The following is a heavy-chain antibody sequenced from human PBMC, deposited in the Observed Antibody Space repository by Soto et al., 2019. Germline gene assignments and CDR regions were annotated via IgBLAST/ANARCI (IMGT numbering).Heavy chain of an antibody. CDR1: GGSVSSGGDY. V-gene: IGHV4-31*03. D-gene: IGHD6-13*01. CDR2: IYYSGRT. CDR3: ARGKTVAAAGPFDY. J-gene: IGHJ4*02. Sequence: QVQLQESGPGLVKPSQPLSLTCTVSGGSVSSGGDYWSWIRQHPGKGLEWIGYIYYSGRTYYNPSLKSRVTTSVDTSKNQFSKKLSSVTAADTGVYYCARGKTVAAAGPFDYWGQGTLVTVSS.